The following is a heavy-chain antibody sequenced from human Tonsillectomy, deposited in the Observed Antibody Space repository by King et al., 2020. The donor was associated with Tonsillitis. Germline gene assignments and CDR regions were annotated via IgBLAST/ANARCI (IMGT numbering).Heavy chain of an antibody. CDR3: AKDLYYDILTGYLEDYYGMDV. CDR1: GFTFSSYG. J-gene: IGHJ6*02. D-gene: IGHD3-9*01. CDR2: ISFDGSNK. Sequence: VQLVESGGGVVQPGRSLRLSCAASGFTFSSYGMHWVRQAPGKGLEWVAVISFDGSNKYYADSVKGRFTISRDNSKNTLYLQMNSLRAEDTAVYYCAKDLYYDILTGYLEDYYGMDVWGQGTTVTVSS. V-gene: IGHV3-30*18.